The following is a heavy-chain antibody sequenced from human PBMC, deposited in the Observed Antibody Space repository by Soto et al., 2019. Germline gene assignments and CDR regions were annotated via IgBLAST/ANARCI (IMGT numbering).Heavy chain of an antibody. J-gene: IGHJ3*02. CDR3: DFRRNGGKGYDAFDI. CDR2: IIPILGIA. V-gene: IGHV1-69*02. D-gene: IGHD2-15*01. CDR1: GGTFSSYT. Sequence: QVQLVQSGAEVKKPGSSVKVSCKASGGTFSSYTISWVRQAPGQGLEWMGRIIPILGIANYAQKFQGRVTITADKSKSTADMELSSLRSEDTAVYYGDFRRNGGKGYDAFDIWGQGTMVTVSS.